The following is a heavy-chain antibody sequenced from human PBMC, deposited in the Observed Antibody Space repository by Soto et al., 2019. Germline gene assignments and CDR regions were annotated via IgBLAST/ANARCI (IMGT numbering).Heavy chain of an antibody. CDR3: ARFSGSYTRGLDY. D-gene: IGHD1-26*01. V-gene: IGHV3-72*01. CDR1: GFTFSVHY. J-gene: IGHJ4*02. Sequence: EVQLVESGGGLVQPGGSVRLSCAASGFTFSVHYMDWVRQAPGTGLEWVGRSRYKANRYCTEYAASVKGRFTISRDESKNSLYLQMNSLKTEEKAVYYCARFSGSYTRGLDYWGQGTLVTVSS. CDR2: SRYKANRYCT.